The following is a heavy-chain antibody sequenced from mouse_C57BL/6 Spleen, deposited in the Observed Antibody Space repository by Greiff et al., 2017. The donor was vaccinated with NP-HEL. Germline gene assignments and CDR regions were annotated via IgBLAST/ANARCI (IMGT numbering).Heavy chain of an antibody. Sequence: VQLQQSGAELVKPGASVKISCKASGYAFSSYWMNWVKQRPGKGLEWIGQIYPGDGDTNYNGKFKGKATLTADKSSSTAYMQLSSLTSEDSAVYFGARCRSGCLPGFAYWGQGTLVTVSA. CDR2: IYPGDGDT. D-gene: IGHD3-2*02. V-gene: IGHV1-80*01. CDR3: ARCRSGCLPGFAY. J-gene: IGHJ3*01. CDR1: GYAFSSYW.